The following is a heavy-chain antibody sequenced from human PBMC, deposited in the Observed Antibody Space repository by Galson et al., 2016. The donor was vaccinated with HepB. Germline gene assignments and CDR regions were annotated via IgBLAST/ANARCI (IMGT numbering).Heavy chain of an antibody. CDR2: IYSSGDT. CDR1: GFIVSTNY. V-gene: IGHV3-66*03. J-gene: IGHJ4*02. D-gene: IGHD3-22*01. CDR3: ARGFNYYDSCMIY. Sequence: SLRLSCAASGFIVSTNYMTWVRQAPGKGLEWVSIIYSSGDTYYADSVKGRFTISRDNSKNTLYLQMNNLRAEDTAIYYCARGFNYYDSCMIYWGQGTQVTVSS.